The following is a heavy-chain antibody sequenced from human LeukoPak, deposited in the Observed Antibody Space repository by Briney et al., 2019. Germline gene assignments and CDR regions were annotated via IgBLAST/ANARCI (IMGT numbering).Heavy chain of an antibody. D-gene: IGHD5-24*01. Sequence: PSENLSLTCTVSGGSISSSYWSWIRQPPGKGLEWIGYIHYNGSTKYNPSLKSRATISVETSKSHFALKLSSVTAADTAVYYCAKLGRRDAYSYFDYWGQGTLVTVSS. V-gene: IGHV4-59*08. CDR1: GGSISSSY. CDR2: IHYNGST. J-gene: IGHJ4*02. CDR3: AKLGRRDAYSYFDY.